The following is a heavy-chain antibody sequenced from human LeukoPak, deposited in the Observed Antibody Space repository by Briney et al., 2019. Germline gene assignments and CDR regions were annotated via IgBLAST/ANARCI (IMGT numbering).Heavy chain of an antibody. Sequence: PGESLGISCKGSGYSFTSYWISWVRQMPGKGLEWMGRIDPSDSYTNYSPSFQGHVTISADKSISTAYLQWSSLKASDTAMYYCARIAYCGGDCYSCFDYWGQGTLVTVSS. CDR3: ARIAYCGGDCYSCFDY. CDR2: IDPSDSYT. D-gene: IGHD2-21*02. J-gene: IGHJ4*02. CDR1: GYSFTSYW. V-gene: IGHV5-10-1*01.